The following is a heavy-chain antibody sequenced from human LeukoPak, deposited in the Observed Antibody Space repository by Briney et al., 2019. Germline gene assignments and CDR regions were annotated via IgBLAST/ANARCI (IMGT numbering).Heavy chain of an antibody. V-gene: IGHV1-18*01. CDR1: GYTFTSYG. J-gene: IGHJ4*02. CDR2: ISAYNGKT. D-gene: IGHD4-17*01. CDR3: ARDTTTDYGDEVGLDY. Sequence: GASVKVSCKASGYTFTSYGISWVRQAPGQGLEWMGWISAYNGKTNYAQKLQGRVTMTTDTSTSTAYMELRSLRSDDTVVYYCARDTTTDYGDEVGLDYWGQGTLVTVSS.